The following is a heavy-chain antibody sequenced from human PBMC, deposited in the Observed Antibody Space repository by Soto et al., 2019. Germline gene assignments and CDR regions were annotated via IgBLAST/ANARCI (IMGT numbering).Heavy chain of an antibody. D-gene: IGHD2-15*01. V-gene: IGHV1-18*01. CDR1: GYTFTNYG. Sequence: ASVKVSCKASGYTFTNYGISWVRQAPGQGLEWMGWINTYNANTNYAQTVQGRVTMTTDTSTNTAYMERRSLRSDDSAVDYCARDRPTPFFDSWGQRPLGTVSS. CDR3: ARDRPTPFFDS. J-gene: IGHJ5*01. CDR2: INTYNANT.